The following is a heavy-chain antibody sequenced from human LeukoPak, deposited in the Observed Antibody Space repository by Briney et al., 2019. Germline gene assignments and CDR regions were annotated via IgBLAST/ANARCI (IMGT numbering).Heavy chain of an antibody. Sequence: SETLSLTCTVSGGSISSNNYCWGWIRQPPGKGLEWIGSTFYSGNTYYNPSLKSRVTISVDTSKNHFSLKLSSVTAADTAVYYCARHLPYSSSSYFNYWGQGTLVTVSS. J-gene: IGHJ4*02. D-gene: IGHD6-6*01. V-gene: IGHV4-39*01. CDR3: ARHLPYSSSSYFNY. CDR1: GGSISSNNYC. CDR2: TFYSGNT.